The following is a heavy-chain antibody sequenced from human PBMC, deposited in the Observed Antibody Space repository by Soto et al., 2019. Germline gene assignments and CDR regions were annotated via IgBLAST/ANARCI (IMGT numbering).Heavy chain of an antibody. CDR3: ASGGLLSGIMYWLDP. CDR1: GDSVSSNSAA. J-gene: IGHJ5*02. V-gene: IGHV6-1*01. CDR2: TYYRSKWYN. D-gene: IGHD1-26*01. Sequence: SQTLSLTCAISGDSVSSNSAAWNWIRQSPSRGLEWLGRTYYRSKWYNDYAVSVKSRITINPDTSKHQFSLQLNSVTPEDTAVYYCASGGLLSGIMYWLDPSSPGTLGTFAP.